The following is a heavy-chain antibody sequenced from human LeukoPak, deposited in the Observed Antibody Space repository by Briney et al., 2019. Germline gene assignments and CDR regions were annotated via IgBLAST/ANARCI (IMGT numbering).Heavy chain of an antibody. J-gene: IGHJ6*02. D-gene: IGHD6-13*01. V-gene: IGHV4-4*07. CDR3: ARDGIIAAAGTRRVSYYYYGMDV. CDR1: GGSISSYY. Sequence: PSETLSLTCTVSGGSISSYYWSWIRQPAGKGLEWIGRIYTSGSTNYNPSLKSRVTMSVDTSKNQFSLKLSSVTAADTAVYYCARDGIIAAAGTRRVSYYYYGMDVWGQGTTVTVSS. CDR2: IYTSGST.